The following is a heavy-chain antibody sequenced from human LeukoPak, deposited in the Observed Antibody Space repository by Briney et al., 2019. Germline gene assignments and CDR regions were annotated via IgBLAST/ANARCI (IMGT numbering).Heavy chain of an antibody. Sequence: SETLSLTCTVSGGSISSSSYYWGWIRQPPGKGPEWIGSIYYSGSTYYNPSLKSRVTISVDTSKNQFSLKLSSVTAADTAVYYCARSWGGVLRFLEWLLRPIDIWGQGTMVTVSS. CDR1: GGSISSSSYY. V-gene: IGHV4-39*01. CDR3: ARSWGGVLRFLEWLLRPIDI. CDR2: IYYSGST. D-gene: IGHD3-3*01. J-gene: IGHJ3*02.